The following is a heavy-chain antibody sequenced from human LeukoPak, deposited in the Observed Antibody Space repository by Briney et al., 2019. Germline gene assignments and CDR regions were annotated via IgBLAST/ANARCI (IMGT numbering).Heavy chain of an antibody. CDR2: IDGGGGT. CDR1: GFTGSINH. V-gene: IGHV3-66*01. J-gene: IGHJ4*02. CDR3: ARDEE. Sequence: GGSLRLSCAASGFTGSINHMSWVRQAPGKGLEWVSDIDGGGGTSYTDSVKGRFTISRDNSKNTLYLQMSSLRGEYTAVYYCARDEEWGQGTLVTVSS.